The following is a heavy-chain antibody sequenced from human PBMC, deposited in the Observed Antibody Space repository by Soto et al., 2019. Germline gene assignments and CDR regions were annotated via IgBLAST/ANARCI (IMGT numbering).Heavy chain of an antibody. D-gene: IGHD3-10*01. CDR2: IYSTGTT. CDR3: AKDGRGSGSHYNSFGY. V-gene: IGHV3-53*01. J-gene: IGHJ4*02. Sequence: EVRPVESGGGLIQPGGSLKLSCAASGFTVGNNYMSWVRQAPGKGLEWVSLIYSTGTTKYADSVKGRFTVSRDNAKNTLYLQMNSLRAEDTAVYYCAKDGRGSGSHYNSFGYWGQGTLVTVSS. CDR1: GFTVGNNY.